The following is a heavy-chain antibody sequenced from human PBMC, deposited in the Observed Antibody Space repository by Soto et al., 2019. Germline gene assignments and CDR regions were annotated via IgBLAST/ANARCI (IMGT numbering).Heavy chain of an antibody. D-gene: IGHD3-3*01. CDR1: VFTFSNAW. V-gene: IGHV3-15*07. J-gene: IGHJ3*02. CDR3: TTDQSYDFWSGYWPPRKDAFDI. CDR2: IKSKTDGGTT. Sequence: PGGSLRLSCAASVFTFSNAWMNWVRQAPGKGLEWVGRIKSKTDGGTTDYAAPVKGRFTISRDDSKNTLYLQMNSLKTEDTAVYYCTTDQSYDFWSGYWPPRKDAFDIWGQGTMVTVSS.